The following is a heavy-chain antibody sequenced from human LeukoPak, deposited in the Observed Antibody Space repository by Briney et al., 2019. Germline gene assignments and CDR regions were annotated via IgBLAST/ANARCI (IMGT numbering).Heavy chain of an antibody. CDR2: INPSGGST. Sequence: ASVKVSCKASGYTFTSYYMHWVRQAPGQGLEWMGIINPSGGSTSYAQKFQGRVTMTRDTSTSAAYMELRSLRSDDTAVYYCAKGSTRDGYNRCFDYWGQGTLVTVSS. V-gene: IGHV1-46*01. CDR3: AKGSTRDGYNRCFDY. J-gene: IGHJ4*02. D-gene: IGHD5-24*01. CDR1: GYTFTSYY.